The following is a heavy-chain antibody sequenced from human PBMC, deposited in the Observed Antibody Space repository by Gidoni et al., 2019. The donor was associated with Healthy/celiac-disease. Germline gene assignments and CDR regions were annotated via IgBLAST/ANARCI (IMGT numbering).Heavy chain of an antibody. CDR1: GGSISSGSYY. CDR2: IYTSEST. V-gene: IGHV4-61*02. J-gene: IGHJ6*02. Sequence: QVQLQESGPGLVKPSQTLSLTCTVSGGSISSGSYYWSWIRQPAGKGLEWIGRIYTSESTNYNPSLKSRVTISVDTSKNQFSLKLSSVTAADTAVYYCARDQGWGTYYYYGMDVWGQGTTVTVSS. CDR3: ARDQGWGTYYYYGMDV. D-gene: IGHD6-19*01.